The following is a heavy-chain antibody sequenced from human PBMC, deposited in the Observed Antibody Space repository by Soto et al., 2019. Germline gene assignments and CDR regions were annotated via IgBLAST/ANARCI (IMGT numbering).Heavy chain of an antibody. CDR1: GGSISSYY. D-gene: IGHD3-22*01. Sequence: SETLSLTCTVSGGSISSYYWSWIRQPPGKGLEWIGYIYYSGSTNYNPSLKSRVTISVDTSKNQFSLKLSSVTAADTAVYYCARHYDSSGYDWFDPRGKGTLVTVS. CDR2: IYYSGST. V-gene: IGHV4-59*08. J-gene: IGHJ5*02. CDR3: ARHYDSSGYDWFDP.